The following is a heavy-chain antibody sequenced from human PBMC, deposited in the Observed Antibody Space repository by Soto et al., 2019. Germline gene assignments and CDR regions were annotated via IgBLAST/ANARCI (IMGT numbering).Heavy chain of an antibody. V-gene: IGHV1-46*04. D-gene: IGHD2-15*01. J-gene: IGHJ6*02. Sequence: QVQLVQSGAEVKKPGASVKVSCKASGNTFTTYYMHWVRQAPVQGLEWLGVINPSGCSTRYAQKLQGRVTMTRDTSTRTGYMELSSLRSGDTAVYYCAGVLKVDSESYYDYGMDVCGQGTTVSGSS. CDR3: AGVLKVDSESYYDYGMDV. CDR2: INPSGCST. CDR1: GNTFTTYY.